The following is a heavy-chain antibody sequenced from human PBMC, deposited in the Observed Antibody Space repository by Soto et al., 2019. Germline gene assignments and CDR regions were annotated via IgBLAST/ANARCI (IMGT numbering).Heavy chain of an antibody. CDR3: ARSRNSAVADSFDF. J-gene: IGHJ4*02. Sequence: GGSLRLSCAASGFIFRNYAIHWVRQAPGKGLEWVAVISRDGSHKYYLDSVKGRFTISRDNSKDTVNLLMNSLRDDDSAMYYCARSRNSAVADSFDFWGQGTLVPVSS. CDR2: ISRDGSHK. D-gene: IGHD1-26*01. V-gene: IGHV3-30*04. CDR1: GFIFRNYA.